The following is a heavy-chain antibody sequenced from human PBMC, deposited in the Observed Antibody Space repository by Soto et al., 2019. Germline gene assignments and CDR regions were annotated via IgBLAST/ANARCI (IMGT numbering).Heavy chain of an antibody. D-gene: IGHD4-4*01. CDR2: IDPSDSYT. V-gene: IGHV5-10-1*01. CDR3: ARHSYSNYDIFYYGMDV. CDR1: GYSFTSYW. J-gene: IGHJ6*01. Sequence: GESLKISCKGSGYSFTSYWISWVRQMPGKGLEWMGRIDPSDSYTNYSPSFQGHVTISADKSISTAYLQWSSLKASDTAMYYCARHSYSNYDIFYYGMDVWGQGTTVTVS.